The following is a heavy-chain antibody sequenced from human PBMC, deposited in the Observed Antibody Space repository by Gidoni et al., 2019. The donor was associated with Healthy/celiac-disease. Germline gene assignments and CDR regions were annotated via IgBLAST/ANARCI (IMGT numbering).Heavy chain of an antibody. CDR2: ISRRSIYI. CDR1: GLTLSSYS. D-gene: IGHD3-22*01. V-gene: IGHV3-21*01. Sequence: EVQLVESGGGLVKPGGSQRLSCAASGLTLSSYSMNWVRQAPGKGLEWGSSISRRSIYIYYADSVKCRFTSARDNAKNSLYLQMHSLRAEDTAVYYCARDRVSYYDSSGPLDYWGQGTLVTVSS. CDR3: ARDRVSYYDSSGPLDY. J-gene: IGHJ4*02.